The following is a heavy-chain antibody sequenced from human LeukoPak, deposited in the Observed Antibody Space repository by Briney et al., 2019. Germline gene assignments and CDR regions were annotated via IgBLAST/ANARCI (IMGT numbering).Heavy chain of an antibody. D-gene: IGHD2-2*02. V-gene: IGHV1-69*04. CDR3: ARDPRYCSSTSCYIDY. Sequence: SVKVSCKASGGTFSSYAISWVRQAPGQGLEWMGRIIPIFGIANYAQKFQGRVTITADKYTSTAYMELSSLRSEDTAVYYCARDPRYCSSTSCYIDYCGQGTLVTVSS. CDR1: GGTFSSYA. CDR2: IIPIFGIA. J-gene: IGHJ4*02.